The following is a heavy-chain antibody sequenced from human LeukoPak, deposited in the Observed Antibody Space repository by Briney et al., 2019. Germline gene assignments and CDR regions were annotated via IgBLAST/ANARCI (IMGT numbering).Heavy chain of an antibody. CDR2: IHTRGST. V-gene: IGHV4-4*09. CDR1: GGSISDYY. D-gene: IGHD6-6*01. Sequence: SETLFLTCTVSGGSISDYYWGWIRQPPGKGLEWIAYIHTRGSTDYNPSLKSRATVSVDSSKNQFSLKLSSVTAADTAVYYCAGIDSSSVRFDPWGQGTLVTVSS. CDR3: AGIDSSSVRFDP. J-gene: IGHJ5*02.